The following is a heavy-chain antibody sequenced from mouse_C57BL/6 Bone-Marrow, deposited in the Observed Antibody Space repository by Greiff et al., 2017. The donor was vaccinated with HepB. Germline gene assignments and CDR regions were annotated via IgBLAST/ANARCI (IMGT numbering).Heavy chain of an antibody. CDR3: AGPRGYEYYATDY. V-gene: IGHV1-55*01. CDR1: GYTFTCDW. Sequence: QVQLQQPGAELVKPGASVKMSCKASGYTFTCDWITGVKQRPGQGLEWIGDIYPGSGSTNYNEKFKSKATLTVDTSSSTAYMQLSSLTSEDSAVYYYAGPRGYEYYATDYWGQVTSVTVSP. D-gene: IGHD3-2*02. J-gene: IGHJ4*01. CDR2: IYPGSGST.